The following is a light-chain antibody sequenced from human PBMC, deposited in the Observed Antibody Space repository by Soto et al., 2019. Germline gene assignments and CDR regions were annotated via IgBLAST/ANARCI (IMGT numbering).Light chain of an antibody. V-gene: IGKV2-28*01. Sequence: DIVMTQSPLSLRVTPGEPASISCRSSQSLLHSSGYNYLHWYLQKPGQSPQLLISLGSDRSSGGHDRFSGSGSGTDFTLNISRVEAEDVGVYYCMQPLHSPWTFGQGTQGEIK. CDR3: MQPLHSPWT. CDR2: LGS. J-gene: IGKJ1*01. CDR1: QSLLHSSGYNY.